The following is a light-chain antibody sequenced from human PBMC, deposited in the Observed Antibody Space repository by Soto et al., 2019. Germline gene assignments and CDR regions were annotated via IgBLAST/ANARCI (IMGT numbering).Light chain of an antibody. J-gene: IGKJ1*01. CDR3: QQYGSSPPT. Sequence: EIVLTQSPATLPLSPGERATLSCRASQSVSSNYLAWYQRKPGQAPRLLIYGASNRATGIPNRFSGSASGTDFTLTITRLEPEDFVVYYCQQYGSSPPTFGQGTKVEI. CDR2: GAS. CDR1: QSVSSNY. V-gene: IGKV3-20*01.